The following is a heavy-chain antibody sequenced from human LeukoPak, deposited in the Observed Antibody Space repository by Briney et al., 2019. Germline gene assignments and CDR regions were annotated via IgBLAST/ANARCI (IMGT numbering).Heavy chain of an antibody. CDR1: GFTFSDYG. V-gene: IGHV3-30*18. J-gene: IGHJ4*02. D-gene: IGHD4-17*01. Sequence: GGSLRLSCAASGFTFSDYGMHWVRQAPGKGLEWVAVISYDGSNKYSADSVKGRFTISRDSSKNTLHLQMNSLRAEDTAVYYCAKDEDYGDYVLSYWGQGTLVTVSS. CDR3: AKDEDYGDYVLSY. CDR2: ISYDGSNK.